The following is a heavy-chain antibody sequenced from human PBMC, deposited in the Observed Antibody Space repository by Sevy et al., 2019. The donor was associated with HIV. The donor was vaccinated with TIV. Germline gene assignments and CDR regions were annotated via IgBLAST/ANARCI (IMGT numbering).Heavy chain of an antibody. J-gene: IGHJ4*02. CDR2: IRNDGSNK. Sequence: GGSLRLSCAASGFTFSSYGMHWVRQAPGKGLEWVAFIRNDGSNKYYADSVKGRFTISRDNSKNTLYLQMNSLRAEDTAVYYCAKDSVDEDYFDYWGQGTLVTVSS. CDR3: AKDSVDEDYFDY. D-gene: IGHD2-15*01. V-gene: IGHV3-30*02. CDR1: GFTFSSYG.